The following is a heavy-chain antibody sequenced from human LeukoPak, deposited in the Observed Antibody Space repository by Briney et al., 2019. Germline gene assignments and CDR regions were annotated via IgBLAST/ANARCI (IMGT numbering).Heavy chain of an antibody. CDR2: ISAYNGNT. J-gene: IGHJ5*02. V-gene: IGHV1-18*01. D-gene: IGHD3-3*01. CDR3: AREEAYYDFWSGYYNWFDP. Sequence: WASVKVSCKASGGTFSSYAISWVRQAPGQGLEWMGWISAYNGNTNYAQKLQGRVTMTTDTSTSTAYMELRSLRSDDTAVYYCAREEAYYDFWSGYYNWFDPWGQGTLVTVSS. CDR1: GGTFSSYA.